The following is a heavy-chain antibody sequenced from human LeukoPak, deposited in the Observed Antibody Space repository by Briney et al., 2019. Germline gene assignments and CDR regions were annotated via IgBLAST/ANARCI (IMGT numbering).Heavy chain of an antibody. CDR3: AKDSSSIRGYSYGYRDY. J-gene: IGHJ4*02. CDR2: ISGSGGST. CDR1: GFTFSSYA. V-gene: IGHV3-23*01. D-gene: IGHD5-18*01. Sequence: GGSLRLSCAASGFTFSSYAMSWVRQAPGKGLERVSAISGSGGSTYYADSVKGRFTISRDNSKNTLYLQMNSLRAEDTAVYYCAKDSSSIRGYSYGYRDYWGQGTLVTVSS.